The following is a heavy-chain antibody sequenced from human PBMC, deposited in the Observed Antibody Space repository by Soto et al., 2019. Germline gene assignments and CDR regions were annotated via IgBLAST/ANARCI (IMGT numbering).Heavy chain of an antibody. CDR3: ARDPLVEYYMDV. CDR2: VSAYSGHT. V-gene: IGHV1-18*01. J-gene: IGHJ6*03. CDR1: GYTFTSYG. Sequence: ASVKVSCKASGYTFTSYGISWVRQAPGQGLEWMGWVSAYSGHTNYAQKFQGRVTMTTDTSTSTAYMELRSLRSDDTAVYYCARDPLVEYYMDVWGKGTTVTVSS. D-gene: IGHD1-26*01.